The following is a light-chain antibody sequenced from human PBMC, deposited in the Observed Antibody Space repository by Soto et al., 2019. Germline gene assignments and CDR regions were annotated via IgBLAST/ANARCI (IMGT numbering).Light chain of an antibody. CDR2: VAS. J-gene: IGKJ4*01. V-gene: IGKV3-15*01. CDR1: QSVSSN. Sequence: IVMTQSPATLSVSPGERATLSCRASQSVSSNVAWYQQKPGQTPKLLIYVASTRATGIPARFSGSGSGTEFTLTISSLQSEDVAVYYCQQYNVLPLTFGGGTKVEFK. CDR3: QQYNVLPLT.